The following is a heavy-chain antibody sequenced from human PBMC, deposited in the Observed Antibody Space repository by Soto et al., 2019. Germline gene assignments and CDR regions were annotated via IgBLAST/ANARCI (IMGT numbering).Heavy chain of an antibody. J-gene: IGHJ6*03. CDR1: GYTFTSYY. D-gene: IGHD5-12*01. Sequence: ASVKLSCKASGYTFTSYYMHWVRQAPGQGLEWMGRINPNGGSTSYAQKFQGRVTMTRDTSISTAYMELSRLRSDDTAVYYCARERGYSGYVGYYYMDVWGKGTTVTVSS. CDR3: ARERGYSGYVGYYYMDV. CDR2: INPNGGST. V-gene: IGHV1-2*02.